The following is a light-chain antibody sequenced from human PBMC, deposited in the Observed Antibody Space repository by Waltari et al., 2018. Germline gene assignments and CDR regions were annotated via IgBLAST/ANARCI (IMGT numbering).Light chain of an antibody. CDR3: QQYNNWPLT. CDR1: QSVRSN. CDR2: AAS. Sequence: EIVMTQFPATLSVSPGERATLSCRASQSVRSNLAWYQQKPGQAPRLLIYAASTRATGIPASFGGSGAGTEFTLTISSLQSEDFAVYYCQQYNNWPLTFGGGTKVEIK. V-gene: IGKV3-15*01. J-gene: IGKJ4*01.